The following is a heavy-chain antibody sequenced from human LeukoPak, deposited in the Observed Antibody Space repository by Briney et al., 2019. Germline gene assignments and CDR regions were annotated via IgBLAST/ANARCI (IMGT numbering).Heavy chain of an antibody. CDR3: ARGPGYYDILTGAL. CDR2: IIPILGIA. V-gene: IGHV1-69*04. Sequence: SVKVSCKASGGTFSSYAISWVRPAPGQGLEWMGRIIPILGIANYAQKFQGRVTITADKSTSTAYMELSSLRSEDTAVYYCARGPGYYDILTGALWGQGTTVTVSS. D-gene: IGHD3-9*01. J-gene: IGHJ6*02. CDR1: GGTFSSYA.